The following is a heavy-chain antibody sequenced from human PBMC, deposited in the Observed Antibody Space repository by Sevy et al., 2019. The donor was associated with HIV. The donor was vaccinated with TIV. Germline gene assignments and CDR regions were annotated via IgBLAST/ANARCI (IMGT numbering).Heavy chain of an antibody. CDR3: ARLVAARSGDAFDI. CDR1: GGSISSYY. J-gene: IGHJ3*02. Sequence: SETLSLTCTVSGGSISSYYWSWIRQPPGKGLEWIGYIYYSGSTNYNPSLKSRVTISVDTSKNQFSLKLSSVTAVDTAVYYCARLVAARSGDAFDIWDQGTMVTVSS. V-gene: IGHV4-59*12. CDR2: IYYSGST. D-gene: IGHD6-6*01.